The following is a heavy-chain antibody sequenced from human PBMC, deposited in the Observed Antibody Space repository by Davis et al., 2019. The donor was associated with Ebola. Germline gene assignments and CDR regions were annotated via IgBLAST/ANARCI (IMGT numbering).Heavy chain of an antibody. CDR3: ARGYYDYVWGSSDPFGY. CDR2: ISAYNGNT. CDR1: GYTFTSYG. D-gene: IGHD3-16*01. Sequence: ASVKVSCKASGYTFTSYGISWVRQAPGQGLEWMGWISAYNGNTNYAQKFQGRVTMTRDTSISTAYMELSRLRSDDTAVYYCARGYYDYVWGSSDPFGYWGQGTLVTVSS. J-gene: IGHJ4*02. V-gene: IGHV1-18*01.